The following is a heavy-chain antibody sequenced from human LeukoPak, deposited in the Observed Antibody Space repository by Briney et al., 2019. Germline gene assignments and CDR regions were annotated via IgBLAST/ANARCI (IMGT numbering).Heavy chain of an antibody. V-gene: IGHV4-39*07. J-gene: IGHJ3*02. CDR1: GGSNSSSTYY. D-gene: IGHD6-13*01. CDR3: ARERIAAAGEAFDI. CDR2: MYYSGSS. Sequence: SETLSLTCTVSGGSNSSSTYYWGWIRQPPGKGLEWIGSMYYSGSSYYNPSLKSRVTISVDTSKNQFSLKLSSVTAADTAVYYCARERIAAAGEAFDIWGQGTMVTVSS.